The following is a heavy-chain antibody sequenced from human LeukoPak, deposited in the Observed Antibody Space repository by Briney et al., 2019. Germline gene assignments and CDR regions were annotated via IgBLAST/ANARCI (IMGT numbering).Heavy chain of an antibody. CDR3: ARGGRGSAAVVAPRSFDI. Sequence: GGSLRLSCAASGFTVSSIHMVWVRQAPGKGLEWVSVTYTGGNSYYADSVKGRFIISRDISKNPLYLQMNSLRAEDSALYYCARGGRGSAAVVAPRSFDIWGQGTMVTVPS. D-gene: IGHD3-22*01. CDR2: TYTGGNS. J-gene: IGHJ3*02. CDR1: GFTVSSIH. V-gene: IGHV3-53*01.